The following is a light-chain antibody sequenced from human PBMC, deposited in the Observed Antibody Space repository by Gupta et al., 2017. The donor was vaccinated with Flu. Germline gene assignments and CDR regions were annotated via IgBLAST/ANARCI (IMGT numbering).Light chain of an antibody. Sequence: VTSSCCGSDSHNGSNCRYWHQQLPGAAPHLLMYSNDERPSGVTHRLSGSTSGSSASLAMNGLQSEDEADYYCAARDESLDGAVFGGGTKLTVL. V-gene: IGLV1-44*01. CDR1: DSHNGSNC. CDR3: AARDESLDGAV. CDR2: SND. J-gene: IGLJ2*01.